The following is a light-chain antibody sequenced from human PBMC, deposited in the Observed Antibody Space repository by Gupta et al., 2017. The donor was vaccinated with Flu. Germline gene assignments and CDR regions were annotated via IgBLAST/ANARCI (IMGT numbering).Light chain of an antibody. CDR2: GNN. CDR3: QSYDNSLSGSKV. V-gene: IGLV1-40*01. J-gene: IGLJ3*02. Sequence: QFVLTQPPSVSEAPEQRVTIPCTWSPSNIGAGYDVHWYHQVPGRAPKRLIFGNNNRPSGVADRFSGSKSGTSASLAIAGLQAEDEADYYCQSYDNSLSGSKVFGGGTKLTVL. CDR1: PSNIGAGYD.